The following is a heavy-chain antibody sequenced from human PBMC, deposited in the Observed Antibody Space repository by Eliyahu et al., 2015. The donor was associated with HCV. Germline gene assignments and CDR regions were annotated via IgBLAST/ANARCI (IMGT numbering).Heavy chain of an antibody. D-gene: IGHD2-2*01. V-gene: IGHV1-69*01. CDR3: ARGGEEHQLQSRPFDY. CDR2: IIPIFGTA. J-gene: IGHJ4*02. Sequence: QVQLVQSGAEVKKPGSSVKVSCKASGGTFSRYDISWVRQAPGQGLEWMGGIIPIFGTANYARKFQGRVTITADESTSTVSMDLSSLRSEDTAVYYCARGGEEHQLQSRPFDYWGQGTLVTVSS. CDR1: GGTFSRYD.